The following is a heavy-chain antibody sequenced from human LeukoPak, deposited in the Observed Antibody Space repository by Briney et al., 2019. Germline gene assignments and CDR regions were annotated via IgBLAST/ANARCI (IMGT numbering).Heavy chain of an antibody. J-gene: IGHJ4*02. D-gene: IGHD6-19*01. CDR2: IYHSGST. CDR1: GGSISSSNW. Sequence: SGTLSLTCAVSGGSISSSNWWSWVRQLPGKGLEWIGEIYHSGSTNYNPSLKSRVTISVDKSKNQFSLKLSSVTAADTAVYYCAREGDSSGWFGGFDYWGQGTLVTVSS. V-gene: IGHV4-4*02. CDR3: AREGDSSGWFGGFDY.